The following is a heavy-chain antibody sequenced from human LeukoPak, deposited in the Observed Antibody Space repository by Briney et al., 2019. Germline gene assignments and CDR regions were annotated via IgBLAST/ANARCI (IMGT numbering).Heavy chain of an antibody. Sequence: GGSLRLSCAASGFTFSSYWMSWVRQAPGKGLEWVANIKQDGSEKYYVDSVKGRFIISRDNAKNSLYLQMNSLRAEDTAVYYCARDYSSSWYVEGCFDYWGQGTLVTVSS. J-gene: IGHJ4*02. CDR3: ARDYSSSWYVEGCFDY. CDR2: IKQDGSEK. CDR1: GFTFSSYW. D-gene: IGHD6-13*01. V-gene: IGHV3-7*01.